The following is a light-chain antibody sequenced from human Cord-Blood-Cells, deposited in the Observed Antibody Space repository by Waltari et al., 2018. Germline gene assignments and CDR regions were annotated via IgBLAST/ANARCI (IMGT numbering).Light chain of an antibody. CDR2: DVR. CDR1: SSDVGGYNY. V-gene: IGLV2-14*01. CDR3: SSYTSSSTWV. J-gene: IGLJ3*02. Sequence: QSALTQPASVSGSPGQSITISCTGTSSDVGGYNYVSWYQQHPGKDPKLMMDDVRKPPSGVSKRFSRSKSGHTASLTISGLQAEDDADYYCSSYTSSSTWVFGGGTKLTVL.